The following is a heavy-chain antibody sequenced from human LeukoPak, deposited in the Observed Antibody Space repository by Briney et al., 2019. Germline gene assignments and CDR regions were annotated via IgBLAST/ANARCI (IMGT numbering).Heavy chain of an antibody. CDR1: GGSISSGGYY. V-gene: IGHV4-31*03. CDR2: IYYSGST. D-gene: IGHD7-27*01. CDR3: ARGGEDQLTGDPEYYFDY. Sequence: NPSETLSLTCTVSGGSISSGGYYWSWIRQHPGKGLEWIGYIYYSGSTYYNPSLKSRVTISVDTSKNQFSLKLSSVTAADTAVYYCARGGEDQLTGDPEYYFDYWGQGTLVTVSS. J-gene: IGHJ4*02.